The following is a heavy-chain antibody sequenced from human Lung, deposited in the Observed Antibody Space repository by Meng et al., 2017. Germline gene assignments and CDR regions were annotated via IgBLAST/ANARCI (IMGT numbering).Heavy chain of an antibody. J-gene: IGHJ4*02. CDR1: GGSFSDYY. V-gene: IGHV4-34*01. D-gene: IGHD4-11*01. Sequence: VQLQRGGAGLLKPSETLSLTCVVSGGSFSDYYWSWIRQPPGKGLEWIGEINHSGSTNYNPSLASRATISVDTSQNNLSLKLSSVTAADSAVYYCARGPTTMAHDFDYWGQGTLVTVSS. CDR2: INHSGST. CDR3: ARGPTTMAHDFDY.